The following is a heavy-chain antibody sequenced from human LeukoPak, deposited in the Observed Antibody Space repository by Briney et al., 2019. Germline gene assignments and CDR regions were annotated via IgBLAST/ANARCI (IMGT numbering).Heavy chain of an antibody. V-gene: IGHV3-21*01. J-gene: IGHJ4*02. CDR2: ISSSSSYI. CDR3: ARVATSGHDY. Sequence: GGSLRLSCAASGFTFSSYSMNWVRQAPGRGLEWVSSISSSSSYIYYADSVKGRFTISRDNAKNSLYLQMNSLRAEDTAVYYCARVATSGHDYWGQGTLVTVSS. D-gene: IGHD2-2*01. CDR1: GFTFSSYS.